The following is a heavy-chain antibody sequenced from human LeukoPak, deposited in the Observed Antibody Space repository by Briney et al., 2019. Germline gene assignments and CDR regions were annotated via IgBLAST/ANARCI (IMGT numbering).Heavy chain of an antibody. CDR1: GFTLSSYA. D-gene: IGHD3-22*01. V-gene: IGHV3-23*01. CDR2: ISGSGGST. J-gene: IGHJ3*02. CDR3: AKDRGLPYYYDSSGPPDAFDI. Sequence: GGSLRLSCAASGFTLSSYAMSWVRQAPGKGLEWVSAISGSGGSTYYADSVKGRFTISRDNSKNTLYLQMNSLRAEDTAVYYCAKDRGLPYYYDSSGPPDAFDIWGQGTMVTDSS.